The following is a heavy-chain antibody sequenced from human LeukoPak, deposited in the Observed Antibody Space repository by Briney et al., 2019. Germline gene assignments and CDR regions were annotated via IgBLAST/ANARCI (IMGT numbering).Heavy chain of an antibody. CDR2: IGSSNNYI. D-gene: IGHD3-3*02. Sequence: PGGSLRLSCAASGFTFSNYNMNWVRQAPGKGLEWVSSIGSSNNYIYYADSVKGRFTISRDNAKNSLYLQMNSLRAEDTAVYYCSKATHLSLYSALIYWGQGTLVTVSS. CDR1: GFTFSNYN. V-gene: IGHV3-21*01. J-gene: IGHJ4*02. CDR3: SKATHLSLYSALIY.